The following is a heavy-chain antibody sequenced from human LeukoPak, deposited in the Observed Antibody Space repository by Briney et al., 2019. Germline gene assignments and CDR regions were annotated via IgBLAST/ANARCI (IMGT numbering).Heavy chain of an antibody. CDR1: GDSISSGIHY. CDR2: IYASGST. D-gene: IGHD5-18*01. Sequence: SETLSLTCTVSGDSISSGIHYWNWIRQPAGKGLEWIGRIYASGSTNYNPSLKSRVTISLDTSKNQFSLNLTSVTAADTAIYYCARGMGYSYGYSFDSWGQGTLVTVSS. J-gene: IGHJ4*02. V-gene: IGHV4-61*02. CDR3: ARGMGYSYGYSFDS.